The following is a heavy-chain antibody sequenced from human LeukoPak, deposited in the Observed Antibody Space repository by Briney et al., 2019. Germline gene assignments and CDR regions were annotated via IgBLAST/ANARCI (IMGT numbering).Heavy chain of an antibody. CDR1: GYTFTSYG. CDR2: ISAYNGNT. D-gene: IGHD3-10*01. CDR3: GRMTYYYGWGSYPNVDWFDP. Sequence: ASVKVSCKASGYTFTSYGISWVRQAPGQGLEWMGWISAYNGNTNYAQKLQGRVTMTTDTSTSTDYMELRSLRSDDTAVYYCGRMTYYYGWGSYPNVDWFDPWGQGTLVTVSS. J-gene: IGHJ5*02. V-gene: IGHV1-18*01.